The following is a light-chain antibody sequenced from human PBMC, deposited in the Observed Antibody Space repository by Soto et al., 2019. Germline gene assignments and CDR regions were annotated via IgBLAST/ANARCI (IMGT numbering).Light chain of an antibody. CDR2: GAS. CDR3: QQRSYPIT. Sequence: EVVRPQYPDTLSVSTGERATLSCRASKSVSSNLAWYQQKPGQAPRLLIYGASTRATGIPVRFSGSGSESDFTLTISSLQPEDFAVYFCQQRSYPITFGQATRLE. CDR1: KSVSSN. V-gene: IGKV3-15*01. J-gene: IGKJ5*01.